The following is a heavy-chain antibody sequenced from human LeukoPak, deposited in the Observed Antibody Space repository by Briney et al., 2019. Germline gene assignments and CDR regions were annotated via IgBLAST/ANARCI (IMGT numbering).Heavy chain of an antibody. J-gene: IGHJ3*02. CDR2: IYTSGST. V-gene: IGHV4-61*02. Sequence: ASETLSLTCTVSGGSISSGSYYWSWIRQPAGKGLEWIGRIYTSGSTNYNPSLKSRVTISVDTSKNQFSLKLSSVTAADTAVYYCARIMNCSGGSCYMGAFDIWGQGTMVTVSS. CDR3: ARIMNCSGGSCYMGAFDI. D-gene: IGHD2-15*01. CDR1: GGSISSGSYY.